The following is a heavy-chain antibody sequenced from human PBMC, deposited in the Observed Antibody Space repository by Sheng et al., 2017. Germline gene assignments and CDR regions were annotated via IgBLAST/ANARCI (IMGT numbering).Heavy chain of an antibody. CDR2: ISYDGSNK. D-gene: IGHD1-26*01. J-gene: IGHJ4*02. Sequence: QVQLVESGGGVVQPGRSLRLSCAASGFTFSSYAMHWVRQAPGKGLEWVAVISYDGSNKYYADSVKGRFTISRDNSKNTLYLQMNSLRAEDTAVYYCAREQEGATNLWGQGTLVTVSS. CDR3: AREQEGATNL. CDR1: GFTFSSYA. V-gene: IGHV3-30*04.